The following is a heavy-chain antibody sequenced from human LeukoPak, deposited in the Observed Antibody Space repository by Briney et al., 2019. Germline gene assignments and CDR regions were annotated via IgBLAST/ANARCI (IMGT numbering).Heavy chain of an antibody. CDR2: LSGDGGTT. Sequence: GGSLRLSCAASDFTFSSHWMYWVRQAPGKGLVWVARLSGDGGTTRHADSVKGRFTISRDNAKNTLYLQMNSLGVEDTALYYCARGIASSRSVAIDLWGQGTLAAAST. CDR3: ARGIASSRSVAIDL. CDR1: DFTFSSHW. V-gene: IGHV3-74*01. J-gene: IGHJ4*02. D-gene: IGHD6-13*01.